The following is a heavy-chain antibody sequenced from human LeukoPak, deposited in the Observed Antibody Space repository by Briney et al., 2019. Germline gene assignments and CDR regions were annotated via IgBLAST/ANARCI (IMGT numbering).Heavy chain of an antibody. V-gene: IGHV4-30-4*01. CDR1: GGSISSGDYY. Sequence: SQTLSLTCTVSGGSISSGDYYWSWIRQPPGKGLEWIGYIYYSGSTYYNPSLKSRVTMSVDTSKNQFSLKLSSVTAADTAVYYCARVGVRGVIITSDYFDYWGQGTLVTVSS. J-gene: IGHJ4*02. CDR2: IYYSGST. CDR3: ARVGVRGVIITSDYFDY. D-gene: IGHD3-10*01.